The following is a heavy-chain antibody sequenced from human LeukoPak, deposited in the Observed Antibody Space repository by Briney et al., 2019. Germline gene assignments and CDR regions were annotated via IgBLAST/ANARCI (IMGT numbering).Heavy chain of an antibody. V-gene: IGHV3-23*01. CDR1: GFTFSSYA. J-gene: IGHJ4*02. CDR2: ISGSGGST. Sequence: PGGSLRLSCAASGFTFSSYAMSWVRQAPGKGLEWVSTISGSGGSTYYADSVKGRFTISRDNSKNTLYLQMNSLRAEDTAVYYCARDPYDILTGFDYWGQGTLVTVSS. D-gene: IGHD3-9*01. CDR3: ARDPYDILTGFDY.